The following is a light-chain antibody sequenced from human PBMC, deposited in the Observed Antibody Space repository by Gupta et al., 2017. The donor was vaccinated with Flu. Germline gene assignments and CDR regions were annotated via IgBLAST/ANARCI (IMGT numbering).Light chain of an antibody. V-gene: IGKV1-17*01. J-gene: IGKJ4*01. CDR1: QGIRND. CDR2: GAT. Sequence: DIQMTQSPSSLSASVGDRVTITCRASQGIRNDLAWYQQESGKAPKRLIYGATSLQSGVPSRFSGSGSGTDFTLTISSLQPEVFATYYCLHHNSYPLSFGGGTKVEIK. CDR3: LHHNSYPLS.